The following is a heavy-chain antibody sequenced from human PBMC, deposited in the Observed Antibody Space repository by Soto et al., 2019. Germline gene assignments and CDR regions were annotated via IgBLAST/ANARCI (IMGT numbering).Heavy chain of an antibody. J-gene: IGHJ5*02. Sequence: ASVKVSCKASGYTFTSYGISWLRQAPGQGLEWMGWISAYNGNTNYAQKLQGRVTMTTDTSTSTAYMELRSLRSDDTAVYYCARFSGHTVVVTDDNWFDPWGQGTLVTVSS. V-gene: IGHV1-18*01. CDR2: ISAYNGNT. D-gene: IGHD2-21*02. CDR1: GYTFTSYG. CDR3: ARFSGHTVVVTDDNWFDP.